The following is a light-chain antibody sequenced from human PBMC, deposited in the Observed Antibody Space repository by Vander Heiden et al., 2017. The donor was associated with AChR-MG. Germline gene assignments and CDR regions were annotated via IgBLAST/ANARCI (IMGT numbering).Light chain of an antibody. CDR1: QSVSRY. CDR3: QQHSNWPPIT. CDR2: DAS. V-gene: IGKV3-11*01. J-gene: IGKJ5*01. Sequence: DIVLTPSPATLAMSPGERATLSCRASQSVSRYLAWYQQKPGQAPRLLIYDASNRATGIPARFSGSGCGTDFTLTISSREPEDFAVYYCQQHSNWPPITFGQGTRLEIK.